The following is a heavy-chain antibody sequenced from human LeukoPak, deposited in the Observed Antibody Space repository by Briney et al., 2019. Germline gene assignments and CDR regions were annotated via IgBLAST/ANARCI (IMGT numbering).Heavy chain of an antibody. J-gene: IGHJ4*02. V-gene: IGHV1-46*01. CDR1: GYTFTSYY. CDR2: INPTGGST. D-gene: IGHD3-9*01. CDR3: ARGIYYDILTGLDY. Sequence: ASVKVSCKASGYTFTSYYMHWVRQAPGQGLEWMGLINPTGGSTGYAQKLQGRVTMTTDTSTSTAYMELRSLRSDDTAVYYCARGIYYDILTGLDYWGQGTLVTVSS.